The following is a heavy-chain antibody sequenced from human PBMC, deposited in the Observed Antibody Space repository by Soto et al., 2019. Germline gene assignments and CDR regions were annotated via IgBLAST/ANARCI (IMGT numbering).Heavy chain of an antibody. J-gene: IGHJ4*02. Sequence: LAILSLTCTVSGGSIRSSNWWSWVRQPPGKGLEWIGEIYHSGQTNYSPSFKSRITISVDKSKNQFSLKLNSVTAADTAVYYCARSSAKVWDYWGQGTLVTVSS. CDR1: GGSIRSSNW. D-gene: IGHD2-2*01. CDR2: IYHSGQT. CDR3: ARSSAKVWDY. V-gene: IGHV4-4*02.